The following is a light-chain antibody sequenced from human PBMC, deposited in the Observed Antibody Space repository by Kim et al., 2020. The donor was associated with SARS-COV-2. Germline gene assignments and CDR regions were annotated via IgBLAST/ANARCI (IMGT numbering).Light chain of an antibody. V-gene: IGLV3-1*01. J-gene: IGLJ1*01. Sequence: LSHAQTASITCSGDKLGDKYACWYQQKPGQSPVLVIYQDSKRPSGIPERVSGSNSGNTATLTISGTQAMDEADYYCQAWDSSTSVFGTGTKVTVL. CDR1: KLGDKY. CDR2: QDS. CDR3: QAWDSSTSV.